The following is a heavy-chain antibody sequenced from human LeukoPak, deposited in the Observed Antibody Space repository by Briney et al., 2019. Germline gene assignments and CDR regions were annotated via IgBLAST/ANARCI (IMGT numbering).Heavy chain of an antibody. CDR2: IYTSGST. CDR1: GGSISSYY. V-gene: IGHV4-4*07. Sequence: SETLSLTCTVSGGSISSYYWSWIRQPAGKGLEWIGRIYTSGSTNYNPSLKSRVTMSVDTSKNQFSLKLSFVTAADTAVYYCARGSVVVVAATEIFDYWGQGTLVTVSS. J-gene: IGHJ4*02. CDR3: ARGSVVVVAATEIFDY. D-gene: IGHD2-15*01.